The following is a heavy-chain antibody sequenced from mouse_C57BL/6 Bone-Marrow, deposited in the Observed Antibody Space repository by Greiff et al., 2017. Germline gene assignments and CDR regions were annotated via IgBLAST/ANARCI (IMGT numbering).Heavy chain of an antibody. CDR1: GYTFTSYR. V-gene: IGHV1-64*01. CDR3: ARLARDY. Sequence: QVQLKQPGAELVKPGASVKLSCKASGYTFTSYRMHWVKQRPGQGLEWIGMFHPNSGSPNYNEKFKSQATLTVDKSSRTAYLQLSSLLSGDSAVDYCARLARDYWGQGTTLTVSS. CDR2: FHPNSGSP. J-gene: IGHJ2*01. D-gene: IGHD3-3*01.